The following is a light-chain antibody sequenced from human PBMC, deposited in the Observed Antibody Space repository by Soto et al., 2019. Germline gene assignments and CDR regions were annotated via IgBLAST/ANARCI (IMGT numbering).Light chain of an antibody. CDR1: SSDVGGYNY. Sequence: QLVLTQPRSVSGSPGQSVTISCTGTSSDVGGYNYVSWYQQHPGKAPKLMISDVSKRPSGVPDRFSGSKSGNTASLTISGLQAEDEADYYCCSYAGSPYVFGTGTKVTVL. CDR3: CSYAGSPYV. J-gene: IGLJ1*01. V-gene: IGLV2-11*01. CDR2: DVS.